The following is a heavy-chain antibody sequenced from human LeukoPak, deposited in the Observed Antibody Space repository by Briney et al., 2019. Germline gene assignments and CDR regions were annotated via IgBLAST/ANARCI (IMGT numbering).Heavy chain of an antibody. CDR3: ASKYDSSGYYVD. CDR2: IYTSGST. CDR1: GGSISGYY. Sequence: SETLSLTCTVSGGSISGYYWSWIRQPAGKGLEWIGRIYTSGSTNYNPSLKSRVTISVDTSKNQFSLKLSSVTAADTAVYYCASKYDSSGYYVDWGQGTLVTVSS. D-gene: IGHD3-22*01. V-gene: IGHV4-4*07. J-gene: IGHJ4*02.